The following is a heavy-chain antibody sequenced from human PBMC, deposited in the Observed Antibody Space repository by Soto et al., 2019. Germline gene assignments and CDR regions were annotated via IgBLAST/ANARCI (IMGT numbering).Heavy chain of an antibody. CDR2: IYYSGST. D-gene: IGHD2-15*01. CDR3: ARVRYCSGGSCYGAFDI. J-gene: IGHJ3*02. CDR1: GGSISSYY. V-gene: IGHV4-59*01. Sequence: PSETLSLTCTVSGGSISSYYWSWIRQPPGKGLEWIGYIYYSGSTNYNPSLKSRVTISVDTSKNQFSLKLSSVTAADTAVYYCARVRYCSGGSCYGAFDIWGQGKMVTVS.